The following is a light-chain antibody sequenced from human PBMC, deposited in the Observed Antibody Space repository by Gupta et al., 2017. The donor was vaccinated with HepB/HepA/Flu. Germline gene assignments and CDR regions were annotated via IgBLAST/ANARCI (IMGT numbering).Light chain of an antibody. CDR3: CSYAGTYTYV. J-gene: IGLJ1*01. CDR1: STDVGNYNY. CDR2: DVI. V-gene: IGLV2-11*01. Sequence: QSALTQPRSVSASPGQSVTISCTGTSTDVGNYNYVSWYQQHPGKAPKLMIYDVIKRPSGVPDRFSGSKSGNTASLTISGLQAEDEADYYCCSYAGTYTYVFGNGTKVTVL.